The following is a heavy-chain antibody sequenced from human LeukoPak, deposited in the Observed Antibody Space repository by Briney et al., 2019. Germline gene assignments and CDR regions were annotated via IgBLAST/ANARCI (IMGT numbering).Heavy chain of an antibody. CDR3: ARGGWYYDSSGYSNDAFDI. Sequence: GASVKVSCKASGYTFPSYFMHWVRQAPGQGLEWMGIINPTGGSTTYAQKFQGRVTITADESTSTAYMELSSLRSEDTAVYYCARGGWYYDSSGYSNDAFDIWGQGTMVTVSS. V-gene: IGHV1-46*01. CDR1: GYTFPSYF. CDR2: INPTGGST. J-gene: IGHJ3*02. D-gene: IGHD3-22*01.